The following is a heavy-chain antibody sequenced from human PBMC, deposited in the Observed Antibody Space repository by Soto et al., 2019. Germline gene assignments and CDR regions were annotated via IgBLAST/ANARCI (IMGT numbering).Heavy chain of an antibody. CDR1: GYTFTSYA. Sequence: SVKVSCKASGYTFTSYAISWVRQAPGQGLEWMGGIIPIFGTANYAQKFQGRVTITADESTSTAYMELSSLRSEDTAVYYCARDPTAPYDSSAFDIWGQGTMVTVSS. J-gene: IGHJ3*02. CDR2: IIPIFGTA. V-gene: IGHV1-69*13. D-gene: IGHD3-22*01. CDR3: ARDPTAPYDSSAFDI.